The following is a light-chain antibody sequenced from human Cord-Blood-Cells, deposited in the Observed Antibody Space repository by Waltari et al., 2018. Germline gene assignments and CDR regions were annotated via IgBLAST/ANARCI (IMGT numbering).Light chain of an antibody. Sequence: EIVMTQSPATLSVSPGERATLSCRASQSVSSNLAWYQQKPGQAPRLLIYGASTRATGIPARFSRSGSGTEFTLTISSLQSEDFAVYYCQQYNNWPPTFGGGTKVEIK. CDR3: QQYNNWPPT. CDR2: GAS. J-gene: IGKJ4*01. V-gene: IGKV3-15*01. CDR1: QSVSSN.